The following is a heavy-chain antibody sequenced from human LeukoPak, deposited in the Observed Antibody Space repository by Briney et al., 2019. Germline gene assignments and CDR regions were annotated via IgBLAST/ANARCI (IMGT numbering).Heavy chain of an antibody. J-gene: IGHJ5*02. CDR3: ARLMIGRGIAAAVTDNWFDP. CDR1: GGSISSYY. D-gene: IGHD6-13*01. CDR2: IYYSGST. Sequence: SETLSLTCTVSGGSISSYYWSWIRQPPGKGLEWIGYIYYSGSTNYNPSLKSRVTISVDTSKNQFSLKLSSVTAADTAVYYCARLMIGRGIAAAVTDNWFDPWGQGTLVTVSS. V-gene: IGHV4-59*08.